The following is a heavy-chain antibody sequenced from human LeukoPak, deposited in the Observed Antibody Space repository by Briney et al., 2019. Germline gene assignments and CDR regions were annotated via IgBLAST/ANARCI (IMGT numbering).Heavy chain of an antibody. Sequence: ASVKVSCKASGYSFTSSYVHWVRQAPGQGLEWMGWINPKSGGTNYEQKFQSRVTMTRDTSISTAYMELSGLRSDDTAVYYCARLGNQFDHWGQGTLVTVSS. CDR1: GYSFTSSY. CDR3: ARLGNQFDH. CDR2: INPKSGGT. V-gene: IGHV1-2*02. J-gene: IGHJ4*02. D-gene: IGHD7-27*01.